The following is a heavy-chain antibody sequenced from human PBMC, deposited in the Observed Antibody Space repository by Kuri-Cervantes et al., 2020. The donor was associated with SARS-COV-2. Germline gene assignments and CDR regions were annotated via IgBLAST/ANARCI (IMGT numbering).Heavy chain of an antibody. CDR2: ISGSGGST. Sequence: GESLKISCAASGFTFSSYAMSWVRQAPGKGLEWVSAISGSGGSTYYADSVKGRFTISRDNSKNTLYLQMTSLRAEDTAVYYCAKMSVYNWNDGDFDYWGQGTLVTVSS. CDR3: AKMSVYNWNDGDFDY. D-gene: IGHD1-1*01. J-gene: IGHJ4*02. V-gene: IGHV3-23*01. CDR1: GFTFSSYA.